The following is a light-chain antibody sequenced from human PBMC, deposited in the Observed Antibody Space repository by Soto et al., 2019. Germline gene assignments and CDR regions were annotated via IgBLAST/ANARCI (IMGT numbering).Light chain of an antibody. Sequence: QSVLTQPPSVSGAPGQRVTISCTGSSSNIGAGYDVHWYQQLPGTAPKLLIYGNSNRPSGVPDRFSGSKSGTSASLAITGLQDEDEADYYCQSYDSSLSGWVFGTGTKLTVL. J-gene: IGLJ1*01. CDR1: SSNIGAGYD. V-gene: IGLV1-40*01. CDR3: QSYDSSLSGWV. CDR2: GNS.